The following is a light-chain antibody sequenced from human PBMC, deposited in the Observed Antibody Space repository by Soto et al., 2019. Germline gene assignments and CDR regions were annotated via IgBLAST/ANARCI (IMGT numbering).Light chain of an antibody. CDR3: QRYGSSPPHT. CDR2: GAS. J-gene: IGKJ2*01. V-gene: IGKV3-20*01. CDR1: QSVRNNY. Sequence: EIVLTQSPGTLSLSPGEGATLSCRASQSVRNNYLAWYQQKPGQAPRLLISGASSRATGVPDRFSGSGSGKDFTLPISRLESEDFAVYYCQRYGSSPPHTFGQGTRLEIK.